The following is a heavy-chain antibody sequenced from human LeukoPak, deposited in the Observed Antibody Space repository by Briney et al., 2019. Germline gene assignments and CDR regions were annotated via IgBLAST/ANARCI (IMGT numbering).Heavy chain of an antibody. CDR3: ARGATISETGYFDF. J-gene: IGHJ4*03. V-gene: IGHV4-34*01. D-gene: IGHD5-24*01. CDR2: IDHRGDT. CDR1: GGSFSRYY. Sequence: SETLSLACAVYGGSFSRYYWSWIRQSPGKGLEWIAEIDHRGDTNYNPSVKSRVTISVDTSKNQFSLKVRSLSAADTALYYCARGATISETGYFDFWGQGTLVTVSS.